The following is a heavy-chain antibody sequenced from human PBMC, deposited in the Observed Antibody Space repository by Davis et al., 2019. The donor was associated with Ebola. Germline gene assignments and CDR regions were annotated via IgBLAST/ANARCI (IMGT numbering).Heavy chain of an antibody. V-gene: IGHV1-69*13. Sequence: SVKVSCKASGGTFSSYAISWVRQAPGQGLECMGGIIPISGTANYAQKFQGRVTITADESTSTAYMELSSLRSEDTAVYYCASSGRGLWADYWGQGTLVTVSS. CDR2: IIPISGTA. J-gene: IGHJ4*02. CDR3: ASSGRGLWADY. D-gene: IGHD2-15*01. CDR1: GGTFSSYA.